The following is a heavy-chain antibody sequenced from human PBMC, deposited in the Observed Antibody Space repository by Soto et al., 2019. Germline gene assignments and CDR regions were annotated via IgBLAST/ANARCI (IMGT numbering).Heavy chain of an antibody. D-gene: IGHD1-20*01. V-gene: IGHV1-8*01. CDR1: GYTFTSYD. J-gene: IGHJ6*02. Sequence: ASVKVSCKASGYTFTSYDINWVRQATGQGLEWMGWMNPNSGNTGYAQKFQCRVTMTRNTSISTAYMELSSLRSEDTAVYYCARTLITGTDYYGMDVWGQGTTVTVSS. CDR2: MNPNSGNT. CDR3: ARTLITGTDYYGMDV.